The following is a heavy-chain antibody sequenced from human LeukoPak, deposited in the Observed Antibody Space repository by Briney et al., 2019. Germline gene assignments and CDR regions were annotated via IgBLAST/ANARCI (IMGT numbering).Heavy chain of an antibody. V-gene: IGHV3-66*01. D-gene: IGHD6-13*01. CDR3: ARGVGYSSSWYSYYFDY. CDR1: GFTVSSNY. J-gene: IGHJ4*02. Sequence: PGGSLRPSCAASGFTVSSNYMSWVRQAPGKGLEWVSVIYSGGSTYYADSVKGRFTISRDNSKNTLYLQMNSLRAEDTAVYYCARGVGYSSSWYSYYFDYWGQGTLVTVSS. CDR2: IYSGGST.